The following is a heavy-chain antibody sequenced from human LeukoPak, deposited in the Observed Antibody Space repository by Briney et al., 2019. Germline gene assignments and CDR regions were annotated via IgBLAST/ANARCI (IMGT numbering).Heavy chain of an antibody. J-gene: IGHJ4*02. Sequence: PGGCLRLSCAASGFSFSGYWMSWVRQAPGKGLEWVANIEQDGSEKYYVDSVKGRFTISRDNAKNSLYLQMNSLRAEDTAVYYCARDGPYVELEYWGQGTLVTVSS. CDR2: IEQDGSEK. CDR1: GFSFSGYW. D-gene: IGHD1-1*01. V-gene: IGHV3-7*01. CDR3: ARDGPYVELEY.